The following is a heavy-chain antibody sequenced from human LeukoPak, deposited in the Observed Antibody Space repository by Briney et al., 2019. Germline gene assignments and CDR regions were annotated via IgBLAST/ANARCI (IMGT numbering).Heavy chain of an antibody. Sequence: QPGGSLRLSCAASGFTFSSYAMHWVRQAPGKGLEWVAVISYDGSNKYYADSVKGRFTISRDNSKNTLYLQMNSLRAEDTAVYYCTKDAFPDYYYYMDVWGKGTTVTVSS. D-gene: IGHD3-3*02. CDR3: TKDAFPDYYYYMDV. J-gene: IGHJ6*03. CDR1: GFTFSSYA. V-gene: IGHV3-30*04. CDR2: ISYDGSNK.